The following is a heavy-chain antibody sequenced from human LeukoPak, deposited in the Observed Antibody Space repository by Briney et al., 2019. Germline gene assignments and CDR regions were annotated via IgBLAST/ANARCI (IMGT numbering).Heavy chain of an antibody. D-gene: IGHD3-3*02. Sequence: PSETLSLTCTVSGGSISSGDYYWSWIRQPPGKGLEWIGYIYYSGSTYYNPSLKSRVTISVDTSKNQFSLKLSSVTAADTAVYYCARQKVEHFWSGYYYYFDYWGQGTLVTVSS. J-gene: IGHJ4*02. V-gene: IGHV4-30-4*01. CDR3: ARQKVEHFWSGYYYYFDY. CDR1: GGSISSGDYY. CDR2: IYYSGST.